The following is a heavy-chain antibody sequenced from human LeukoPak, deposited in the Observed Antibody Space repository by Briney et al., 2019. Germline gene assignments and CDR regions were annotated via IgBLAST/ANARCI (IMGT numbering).Heavy chain of an antibody. Sequence: GGSLRLSCAASGFTFSSYAMSWVRQAPGKGLEWASAISGSGGSTYYADSVKGRFTISRDNSKNTLYLQMNSLRAEDTAVYYCAKVSSDSSGYTLFDYWGQGTLVTVSS. D-gene: IGHD3-22*01. V-gene: IGHV3-23*01. CDR1: GFTFSSYA. CDR2: ISGSGGST. CDR3: AKVSSDSSGYTLFDY. J-gene: IGHJ4*02.